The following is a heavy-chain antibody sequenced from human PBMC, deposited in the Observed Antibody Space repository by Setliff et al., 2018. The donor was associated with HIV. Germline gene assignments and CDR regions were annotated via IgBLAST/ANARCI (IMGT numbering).Heavy chain of an antibody. CDR2: ITGTGTTV. CDR3: ARDVTLSLEWLPNPRRFDP. Sequence: GESLKISCAGSGFVFNDHSLHWVRQAPGEGLEWLSYITGTGTTVSYADSVRGRFIISRDSVRNVMYLQMNSLRAEDTAVYYCARDVTLSLEWLPNPRRFDPWGQGTLVTVSS. CDR1: GFVFNDHS. J-gene: IGHJ5*02. D-gene: IGHD3-3*01. V-gene: IGHV3-48*01.